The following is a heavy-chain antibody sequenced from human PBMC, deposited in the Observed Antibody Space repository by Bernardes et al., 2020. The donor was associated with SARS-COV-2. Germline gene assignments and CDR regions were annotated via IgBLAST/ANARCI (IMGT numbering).Heavy chain of an antibody. CDR2: IYYSGST. V-gene: IGHV4-39*07. CDR3: ARDGSDFWSGLTPNYYYYMDV. J-gene: IGHJ6*03. CDR1: GCSISSSSYY. Sequence: LSLTCTVSGCSISSSSYYWGWIRQPPGKGLEWIGSIYYSGSTYYNPSLKSRVTISVDTSKNQFSLKLSSVTAADTAVYYCARDGSDFWSGLTPNYYYYMDVWGKGTTVTVSS. D-gene: IGHD3-3*01.